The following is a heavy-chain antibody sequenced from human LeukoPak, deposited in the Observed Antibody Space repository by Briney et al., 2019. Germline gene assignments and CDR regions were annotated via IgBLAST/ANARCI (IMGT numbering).Heavy chain of an antibody. CDR3: ARAETIFGVVTKLSDAFDI. CDR1: GGSISSYY. D-gene: IGHD3-3*01. V-gene: IGHV4-59*01. Sequence: PSETLSLTCTVSGGSISSYYWSWIRQPPGKGLEWIGYIYYSGSTNYNPSLKSRVTISVDTSKNQFSLKLSSVTAADTAMYYCARAETIFGVVTKLSDAFDIWGQGTMVTVSS. J-gene: IGHJ3*02. CDR2: IYYSGST.